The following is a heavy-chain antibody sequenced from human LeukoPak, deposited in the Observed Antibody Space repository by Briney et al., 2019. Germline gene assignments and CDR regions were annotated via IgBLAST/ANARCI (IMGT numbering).Heavy chain of an antibody. D-gene: IGHD4-17*01. CDR1: GYTFNSYY. CDR2: INPSGDFT. CDR3: ARDAMTSVTTSPYYFDY. V-gene: IGHV1-46*02. J-gene: IGHJ4*02. Sequence: GASVKVSCKASGYTFNSYYMHWVRQAPGQGVEWMGIINPSGDFTSYAQKFQGRVTMTKDTSTSTVYMELSSLRSGDTAVFYCARDAMTSVTTSPYYFDYWGQGTLVTVSS.